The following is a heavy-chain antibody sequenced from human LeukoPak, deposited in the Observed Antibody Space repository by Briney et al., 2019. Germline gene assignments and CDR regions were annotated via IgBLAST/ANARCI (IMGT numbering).Heavy chain of an antibody. CDR3: AREKVGAITFEY. V-gene: IGHV1-69*04. CDR2: SIPMFGIA. J-gene: IGHJ4*02. D-gene: IGHD1-26*01. Sequence: GRSIPMFGIANYAQNLQDRLTITADRSTSTAYMELSSLRSEDTAVYYCAREKVGAITFEYWGQGTLVTVSS.